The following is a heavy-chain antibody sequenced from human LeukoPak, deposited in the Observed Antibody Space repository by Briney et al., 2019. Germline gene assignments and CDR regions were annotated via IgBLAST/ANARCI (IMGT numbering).Heavy chain of an antibody. J-gene: IGHJ4*02. CDR3: ARRVRYYYDSSGYYWAWDY. CDR1: GYSISSGYY. D-gene: IGHD3-22*01. Sequence: SETLSLTCAVPGYSISSGYYWGWIRQPPGKGLEWIGSIYHSGSTYYNPSLKSRVTISVDTSKNQFSLKLNSVTAADTAVYYCARRVRYYYDSSGYYWAWDYWGQGTLVTVSS. V-gene: IGHV4-38-2*01. CDR2: IYHSGST.